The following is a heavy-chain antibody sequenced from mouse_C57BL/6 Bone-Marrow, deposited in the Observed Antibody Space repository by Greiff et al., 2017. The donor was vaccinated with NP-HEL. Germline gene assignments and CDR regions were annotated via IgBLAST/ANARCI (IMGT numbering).Heavy chain of an antibody. CDR3: AIYYDYDGFAY. CDR1: GYTFTTYP. CDR2: FHPYNDDT. Sequence: VQLQQSGAELVKPGASVKMSCKASGYTFTTYPIEWMKQNHGKSLEWIGNFHPYNDDTKYNQKFKDKATLTADKSSSTAYMQLSSLTSEDSAVYYCAIYYDYDGFAYWGQGTLVTVSA. J-gene: IGHJ3*01. V-gene: IGHV1-47*01. D-gene: IGHD2-4*01.